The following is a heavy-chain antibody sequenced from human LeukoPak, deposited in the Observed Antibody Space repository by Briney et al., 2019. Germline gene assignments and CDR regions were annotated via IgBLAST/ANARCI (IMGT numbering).Heavy chain of an antibody. D-gene: IGHD3-3*01. V-gene: IGHV4-59*12. CDR1: GGSISSYY. J-gene: IGHJ4*02. CDR3: ARDLGFWSGPDY. CDR2: IYYSGST. Sequence: KPSETLSLTCTVSGGSISSYYWSWIRQPPGKGLEWIGYIYYSGSTNYNPSLKSRVTISVDTSKNQFSLRLSSVTAADTAVYYCARDLGFWSGPDYWGQGTLVTVSS.